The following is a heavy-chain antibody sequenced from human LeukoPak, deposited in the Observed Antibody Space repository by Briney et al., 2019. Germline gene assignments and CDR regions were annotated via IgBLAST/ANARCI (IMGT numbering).Heavy chain of an antibody. CDR2: IKQDGSDK. Sequence: GGSLRLSCAASGFTFSAYWMSWVRQAPGKGLEWVSNIKQDGSDKYYVDSVKGRFTISRDNAKNSLYLQMNSLRAEDTAVYYCARKTVVGSYFDYWGQGTPVTVSS. CDR3: ARKTVVGSYFDY. V-gene: IGHV3-7*03. D-gene: IGHD4-23*01. J-gene: IGHJ4*02. CDR1: GFTFSAYW.